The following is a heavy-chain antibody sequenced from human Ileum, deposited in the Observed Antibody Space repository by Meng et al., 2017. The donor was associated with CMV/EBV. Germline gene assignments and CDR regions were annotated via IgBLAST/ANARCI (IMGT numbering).Heavy chain of an antibody. Sequence: GSLRLSCTVSGDSMTSSLYYWGWIRQPAGKGPEYIATIFYRGNTFYQPSLKTRATISVDTSKNQFSLRLQSVTAADSAVYYCAKAHDFGDYEAFDAWGQGGLVTVSS. D-gene: IGHD4-17*01. J-gene: IGHJ4*02. V-gene: IGHV4-39*07. CDR1: GDSMTSSLYY. CDR3: AKAHDFGDYEAFDA. CDR2: IFYRGNT.